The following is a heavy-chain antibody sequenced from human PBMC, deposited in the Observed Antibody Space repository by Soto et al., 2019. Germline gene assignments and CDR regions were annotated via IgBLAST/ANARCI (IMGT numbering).Heavy chain of an antibody. CDR1: GYTFTSFY. Sequence: QVQLVQSGAEVKKPGASVKISCRTSGYTFTSFYVHWVRQAHGQGLDWMGLIDPSGGSTTYAQRFQGRVTMTRDTSTSTVYMELTSLSSEDTAVYYCAKAAVRIAVVTGGAFDIWGQGTMVTVSS. CDR2: IDPSGGST. V-gene: IGHV1-46*01. D-gene: IGHD6-19*01. CDR3: AKAAVRIAVVTGGAFDI. J-gene: IGHJ3*02.